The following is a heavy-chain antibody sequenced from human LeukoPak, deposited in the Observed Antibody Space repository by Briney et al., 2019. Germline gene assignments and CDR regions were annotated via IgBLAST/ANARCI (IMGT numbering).Heavy chain of an antibody. J-gene: IGHJ4*02. V-gene: IGHV3-74*01. Sequence: GALRLFFGAAWITFRWYLMDLGRQTPGKGLVWVSRINEDGSTTNYADSVKGRSTIFRDNAKNTLYLQMNSLRAEDTAVYYCVRDLGGRSGHWGQGTLVTVSS. D-gene: IGHD1-26*01. CDR2: INEDGSTT. CDR3: VRDLGGRSGH. CDR1: WITFRWYL.